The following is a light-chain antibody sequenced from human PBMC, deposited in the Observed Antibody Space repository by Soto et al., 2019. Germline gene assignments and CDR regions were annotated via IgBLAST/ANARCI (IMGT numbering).Light chain of an antibody. CDR2: DAS. J-gene: IGKJ2*01. CDR1: QDISRW. CDR3: QHAHSFPYT. Sequence: DIQMTQSPSSVSASVGDRVTITCRASQDISRWLAWYQQKPGEAPKLLIYDASTLQNGVPSGFSGSGSGTDFTLTISSLRPEDIATYYCQHAHSFPYTFGQGTTLEIK. V-gene: IGKV1D-12*01.